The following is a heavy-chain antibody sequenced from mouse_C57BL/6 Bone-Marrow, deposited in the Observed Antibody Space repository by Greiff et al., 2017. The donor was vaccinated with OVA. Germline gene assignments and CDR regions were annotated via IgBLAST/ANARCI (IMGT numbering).Heavy chain of an antibody. CDR1: GFTFSSYA. Sequence: EVKLVESGGGLVKPGGSLKLSCAASGFTFSSYAMSWVRQTPEKRLEWVATISDGGSYTYYPDNVKGRFTISRDNAKNNLYLQMSDLKSEDTAMYYCARDRFTMITTLDYWGQGTTLTVSS. V-gene: IGHV5-4*01. CDR3: ARDRFTMITTLDY. J-gene: IGHJ2*01. CDR2: ISDGGSYT. D-gene: IGHD2-4*01.